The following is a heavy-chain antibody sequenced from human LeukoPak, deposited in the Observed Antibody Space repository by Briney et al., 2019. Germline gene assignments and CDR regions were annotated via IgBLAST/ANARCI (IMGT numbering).Heavy chain of an antibody. CDR3: VRIVGHTTTDF. CDR2: VSFDGRNK. CDR1: GFTFSSYS. J-gene: IGHJ4*02. D-gene: IGHD1-26*01. Sequence: GGSLRLSCAASGFTFSSYSMNWVRQAPGKGLEWVSFVSFDGRNKNYADSVRGRFTISRDNSKNTLYLQMNSVTYEDTAVYFCVRIVGHTTTDFWGQGTIVTVSS. V-gene: IGHV3-30*03.